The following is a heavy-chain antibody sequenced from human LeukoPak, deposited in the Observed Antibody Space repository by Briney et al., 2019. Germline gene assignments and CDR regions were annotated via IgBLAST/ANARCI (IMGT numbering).Heavy chain of an antibody. J-gene: IGHJ4*02. CDR2: ISSSSSHI. V-gene: IGHV3-21*01. CDR3: ARVGQAPY. Sequence: GGSLRLSCAASGFTFSSYSMNWVRRAPGKGLEWVSSISSSSSHIYYADSVKGRFTISRDNAKNSLYLQMNSLRAEDTAVYYCARVGQAPYWGQGTLVTVSS. CDR1: GFTFSSYS.